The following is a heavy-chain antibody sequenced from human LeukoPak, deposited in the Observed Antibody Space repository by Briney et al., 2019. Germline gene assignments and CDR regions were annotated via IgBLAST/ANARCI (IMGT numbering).Heavy chain of an antibody. V-gene: IGHV6-1*01. CDR3: ARVILVAGTETGNYFDY. CDR1: GDSVSSNSAA. CDR2: TYYRSKWYN. Sequence: SQTLSLTCAISGDSVSSNSAAWNWIRQSPSRGLEWLGRTYYRSKWYNDYAVSVKSRITINPDTSKNQFSLQLNSVTPEDTAVYYCARVILVAGTETGNYFDYWGQGTLVTVSS. J-gene: IGHJ4*02. D-gene: IGHD6-19*01.